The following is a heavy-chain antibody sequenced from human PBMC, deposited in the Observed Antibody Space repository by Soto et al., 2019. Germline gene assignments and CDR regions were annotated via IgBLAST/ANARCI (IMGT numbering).Heavy chain of an antibody. CDR1: GFTFRGYA. CDR3: AKAYGASHSPFDC. D-gene: IGHD2-21*01. J-gene: IGHJ4*02. V-gene: IGHV3-23*01. Sequence: EEQLLESGGGLAQPGGSLRLSCAASGFTFRGYAMSWVRQAPGKGPEWVSGISGIVDRTYHAKSVKGRFIISRDNSKNALYLEINSLRAEDTAVYYCAKAYGASHSPFDCWGQGTLVAVSS. CDR2: ISGIVDRT.